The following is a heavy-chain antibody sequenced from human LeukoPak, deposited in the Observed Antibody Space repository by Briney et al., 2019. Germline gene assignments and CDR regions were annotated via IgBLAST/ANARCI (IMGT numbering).Heavy chain of an antibody. V-gene: IGHV1-18*01. CDR2: ISAYNGNT. D-gene: IGHD4-23*01. CDR3: ARASVAHDAFDI. J-gene: IGHJ3*02. Sequence: GASVNVSCKASVYTFTSYGISWVRQAPGQGLEWMGWISAYNGNTNYAQKLQGRVTMTTDTSTSTAYMELRSLRSDDTAVYYCARASVAHDAFDIWGQGTMVTVSS. CDR1: VYTFTSYG.